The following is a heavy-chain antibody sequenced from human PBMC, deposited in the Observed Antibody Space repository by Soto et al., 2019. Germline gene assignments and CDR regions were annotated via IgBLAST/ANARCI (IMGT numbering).Heavy chain of an antibody. D-gene: IGHD3-22*01. V-gene: IGHV3-23*01. Sequence: GGSLRLSCAASGFTFSSYAMSWVRQAPGKGLEWVSAISGSGGSTYYADSVKGRFTISRDNSKNTLYLQMNSLRAEDTAVYYCASPPNSIVATMISSGYYYRDWGQGTLVTVSS. J-gene: IGHJ4*02. CDR2: ISGSGGST. CDR3: ASPPNSIVATMISSGYYYRD. CDR1: GFTFSSYA.